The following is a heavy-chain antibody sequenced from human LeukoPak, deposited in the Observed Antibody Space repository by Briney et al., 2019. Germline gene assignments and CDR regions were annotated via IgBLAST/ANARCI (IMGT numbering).Heavy chain of an antibody. CDR3: ARGPEVVAARDNWFDP. CDR2: IYSGGST. CDR1: GFTVSSNY. D-gene: IGHD2-15*01. Sequence: GGSLRLSCAASGFTVSSNYMSWVRQAPGKGLEWVSVIYSGGSTYYADSVKGRFTISRDNAKNSLYLQMNSLRAEDTAVYYCARGPEVVAARDNWFDPWGQGTLVTVSS. J-gene: IGHJ5*02. V-gene: IGHV3-66*01.